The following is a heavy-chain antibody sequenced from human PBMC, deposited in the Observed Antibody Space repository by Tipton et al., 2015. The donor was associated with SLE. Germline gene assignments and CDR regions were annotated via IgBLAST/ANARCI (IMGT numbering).Heavy chain of an antibody. CDR3: AKDLERFLEWFGYFDY. Sequence: GSLRLSCAASGFTFSSYAMSWVRQAPGKGLEWVSVIYSGGSTYYADSVKGRFTIPRDNSKNTLYLQMNSLRAEDTAVYYCAKDLERFLEWFGYFDYWGQGTLVTVSS. J-gene: IGHJ4*02. V-gene: IGHV3-23*03. CDR2: IYSGGST. CDR1: GFTFSSYA. D-gene: IGHD3-3*01.